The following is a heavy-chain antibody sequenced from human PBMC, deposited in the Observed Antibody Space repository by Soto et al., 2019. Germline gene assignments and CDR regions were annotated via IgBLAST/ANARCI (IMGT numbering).Heavy chain of an antibody. D-gene: IGHD3-22*01. V-gene: IGHV3-23*01. J-gene: IGHJ4*01. Sequence: QPGGSLRLSCAASGLTFSSYAMSWVRQTPGKGLEWVSAISVSGGSTYYADSVKGWFTISRDNSTNTLYLQMTSLRAEDTAVYACANLLTTHWYYYDSSGYFDYWGHGPLVTVPS. CDR1: GLTFSSYA. CDR2: ISVSGGST. CDR3: ANLLTTHWYYYDSSGYFDY.